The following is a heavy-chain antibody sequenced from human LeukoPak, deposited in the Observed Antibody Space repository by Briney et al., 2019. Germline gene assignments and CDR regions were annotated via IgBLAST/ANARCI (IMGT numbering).Heavy chain of an antibody. J-gene: IGHJ4*02. CDR1: GFTLSNYA. D-gene: IGHD6-19*01. Sequence: PGGSRRLSCTTSGFTLSNYAMSWVRQAPGKGLQWVSGINAGDRSTYYAESVKGRFTISKDNSKNTLYLQMNSLRAEDTAVYYCAKDFVAVAGGKVDCWGQGTLVTVSS. CDR3: AKDFVAVAGGKVDC. V-gene: IGHV3-23*01. CDR2: INAGDRST.